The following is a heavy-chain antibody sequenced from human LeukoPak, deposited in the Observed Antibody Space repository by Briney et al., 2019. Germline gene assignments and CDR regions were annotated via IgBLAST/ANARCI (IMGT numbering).Heavy chain of an antibody. V-gene: IGHV5-51*01. CDR2: IYPGDSDT. J-gene: IGHJ4*02. Sequence: GESLQISCKGSGYSFTSYWIGWVRQMPGKGLEWMGIIYPGDSDTRYSPSFQGQVTISADKSISTAYLQWSSLKASDTAMYYCARQGCSSTSCREGFDYWGQGTLVTVSS. D-gene: IGHD2-2*01. CDR3: ARQGCSSTSCREGFDY. CDR1: GYSFTSYW.